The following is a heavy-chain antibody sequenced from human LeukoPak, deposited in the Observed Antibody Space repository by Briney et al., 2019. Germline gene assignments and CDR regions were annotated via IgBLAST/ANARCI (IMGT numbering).Heavy chain of an antibody. Sequence: GGSLRLSCAASTFXVSSNYMSWVRQAPGKGLEWVSVIYSGGSTYYADSVKGRFTVSRDTSKNTLYLQMNSLRAEDTAVYYCARVSKGDGVFDYWGQGTLVTVSS. V-gene: IGHV3-53*01. CDR3: ARVSKGDGVFDY. CDR1: TFXVSSNY. J-gene: IGHJ4*02. D-gene: IGHD5-24*01. CDR2: IYSGGST.